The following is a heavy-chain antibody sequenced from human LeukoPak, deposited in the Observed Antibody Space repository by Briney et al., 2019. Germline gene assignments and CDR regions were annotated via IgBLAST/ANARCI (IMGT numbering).Heavy chain of an antibody. Sequence: GGSLRLSCATSGFTFEAYAMSWVRQAPGKGLXWVGFIRSNSNGGTSEYAASVTGRFTISRDGSKDIAFLQMNSLKTEDTGVYYCTRGLQGYAGLYYYIDVWGKGTTVTVSS. J-gene: IGHJ6*03. CDR1: GFTFEAYA. CDR2: IRSNSNGGTS. CDR3: TRGLQGYAGLYYYIDV. V-gene: IGHV3-49*04. D-gene: IGHD5-18*01.